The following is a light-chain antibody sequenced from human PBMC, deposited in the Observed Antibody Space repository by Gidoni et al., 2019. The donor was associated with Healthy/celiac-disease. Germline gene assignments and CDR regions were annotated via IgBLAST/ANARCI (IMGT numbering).Light chain of an antibody. CDR2: AAS. V-gene: IGKV1-39*01. Sequence: DIQMTQSPSSLSASVGDRVTITCRASQSISSYLNRYQQKPGKAPNLLIYAASSLQSGVPSRFSGSGSGTVFTLTISSLQPEDFATYYCQQSYSTPITFGQGTRLEIK. CDR3: QQSYSTPIT. J-gene: IGKJ5*01. CDR1: QSISSY.